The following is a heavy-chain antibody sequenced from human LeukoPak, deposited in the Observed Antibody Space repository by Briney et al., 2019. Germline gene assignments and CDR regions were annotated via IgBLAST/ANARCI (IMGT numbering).Heavy chain of an antibody. CDR3: ARNGEYCSSTSCGDY. Sequence: GGSLRLSYTASGFTFSSYWMHWVRQAPGKGLVWVSRINSDGSSTSYADSVKGRFTISRDNAKNTLYLQMNSLRAEDTAVYYCARNGEYCSSTSCGDYWGQGTLVTVSS. V-gene: IGHV3-74*01. D-gene: IGHD2-2*01. CDR2: INSDGSST. J-gene: IGHJ4*02. CDR1: GFTFSSYW.